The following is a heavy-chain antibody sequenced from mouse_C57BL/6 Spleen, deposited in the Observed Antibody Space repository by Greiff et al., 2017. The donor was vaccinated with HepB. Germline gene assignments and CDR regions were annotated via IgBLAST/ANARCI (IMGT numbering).Heavy chain of an antibody. V-gene: IGHV1-4*01. Sequence: VQLQQSGAELVRPGASVKMSCKASGYTFTSYTMHWVKQRPGQGLEWIGYINPSSGYTKYNQKFKDKATLTADKSSSTTYMQLSSLTSEDSAVYYCAREVVDWYFDVWGTGTTVTVSS. CDR2: INPSSGYT. D-gene: IGHD1-1*01. J-gene: IGHJ1*03. CDR1: GYTFTSYT. CDR3: AREVVDWYFDV.